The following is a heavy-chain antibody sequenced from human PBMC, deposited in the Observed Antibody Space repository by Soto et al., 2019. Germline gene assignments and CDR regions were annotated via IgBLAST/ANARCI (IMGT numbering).Heavy chain of an antibody. Sequence: QVQLQESGPGLVKPSQTLSLTCTVSGGSISSGDYYWSWIRQPPGKGLEWIGYIYYSGSTYYNPSLKSRVTISVETSKNQFSLKLSSVTAADTTVYYCARTYYYDSSGYYHFDYWGQGTLVTVSS. CDR3: ARTYYYDSSGYYHFDY. D-gene: IGHD3-22*01. V-gene: IGHV4-30-4*01. CDR1: GGSISSGDYY. J-gene: IGHJ4*02. CDR2: IYYSGST.